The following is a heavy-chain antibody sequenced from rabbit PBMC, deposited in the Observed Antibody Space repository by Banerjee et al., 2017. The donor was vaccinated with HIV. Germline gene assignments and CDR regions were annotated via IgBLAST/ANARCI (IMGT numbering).Heavy chain of an antibody. J-gene: IGHJ4*01. D-gene: IGHD4-1*01. V-gene: IGHV1S45*01. CDR1: GFSFSNKYV. CDR3: ARDLAGVIGWNFNL. Sequence: QEQLEESGGDLVKPEGSLTLTCTASGFSFSNKYVMCWVHQAPGKGLEWIACIYTGSSSSTYYASWAKGRFTISKTSSTTVTLQMTSLTAADTATYLCARDLAGVIGWNFNLWGPGTLVTVS. CDR2: IYTGSSSST.